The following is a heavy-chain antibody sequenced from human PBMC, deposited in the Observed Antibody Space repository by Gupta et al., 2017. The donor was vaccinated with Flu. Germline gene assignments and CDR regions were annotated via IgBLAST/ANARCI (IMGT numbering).Heavy chain of an antibody. D-gene: IGHD2-15*01. V-gene: IGHV3-74*01. Sequence: VSRINGDGNIINYADSVKGRLTISRDNARNTLYLQLNSLRVEDTAVYHCAFGYNNGWWPAFDVWGQGTMVTVSS. CDR2: INGDGNII. J-gene: IGHJ3*01. CDR3: AFGYNNGWWPAFDV.